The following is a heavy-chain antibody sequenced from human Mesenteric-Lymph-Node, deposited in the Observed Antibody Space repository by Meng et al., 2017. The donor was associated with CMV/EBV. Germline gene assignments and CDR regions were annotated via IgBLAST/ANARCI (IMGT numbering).Heavy chain of an antibody. CDR2: INPNSGGT. Sequence: ASVKVSCKASGYTFTGYYMHWVRQAPGQGLEWMGWINPNSGGTNYAQKFQGRVTMTCDTSSSAAYMKLTSLTSDDTAVYYCARGGYDFWSAKSPFDYWGQGTLVTVSS. J-gene: IGHJ4*02. CDR3: ARGGYDFWSAKSPFDY. V-gene: IGHV1-2*02. D-gene: IGHD3-3*01. CDR1: GYTFTGYY.